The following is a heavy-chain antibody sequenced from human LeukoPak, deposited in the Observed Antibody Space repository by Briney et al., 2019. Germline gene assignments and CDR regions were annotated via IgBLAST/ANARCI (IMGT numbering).Heavy chain of an antibody. CDR1: GGSINSYY. D-gene: IGHD1-1*01. J-gene: IGHJ4*02. Sequence: SETLSLTCTVSGGSINSYYWSWFRQSPGKGLEWIAYIHSAGTTNYNPSLMSRLTISVDTSKNQFSLRLTSVTAADTAIYYCARHQSGGTYPLDYWGQGTLVTVSS. CDR3: ARHQSGGTYPLDY. V-gene: IGHV4-59*08. CDR2: IHSAGTT.